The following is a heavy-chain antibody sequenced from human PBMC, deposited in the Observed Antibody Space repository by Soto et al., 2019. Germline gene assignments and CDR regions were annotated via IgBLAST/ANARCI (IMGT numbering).Heavy chain of an antibody. CDR3: PKTHYDYVWRSYRPDAFDI. J-gene: IGHJ3*02. CDR2: IYYSGST. Sequence: PSETLSLTCIVSGGSISSSSYYWGWIRQPPGKGLEWIGSIYYSGSTYDNPSLKSRVTISVDTSKNQISLNLRSVTAADTAVYYCPKTHYDYVWRSYRPDAFDIWGQGTMVTVSS. V-gene: IGHV4-39*01. CDR1: GGSISSSSYY. D-gene: IGHD3-16*02.